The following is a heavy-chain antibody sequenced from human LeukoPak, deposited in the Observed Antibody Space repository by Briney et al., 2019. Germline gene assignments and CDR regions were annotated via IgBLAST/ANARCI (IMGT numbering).Heavy chain of an antibody. J-gene: IGHJ4*02. V-gene: IGHV3-48*01. CDR3: ARFRTWGDKAFDY. Sequence: GGSLRLSCAASGFTFSSYAMSWVRQAPGKGLEWVSYIGTTSGAIYYADSVKGRFTISRDSAKNSLYLQMNSLRAEDTAVYYCARFRTWGDKAFDYWGQGTLVTVSS. D-gene: IGHD2-21*02. CDR2: IGTTSGAI. CDR1: GFTFSSYA.